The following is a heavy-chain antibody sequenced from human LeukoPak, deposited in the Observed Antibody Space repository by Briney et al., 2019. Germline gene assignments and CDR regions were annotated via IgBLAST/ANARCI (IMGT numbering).Heavy chain of an antibody. Sequence: ASVKVSCKASGYTFTGYYMHWVRQAPGQGLEWMGWINPNSGGTNYAQKFQGRVTMTRDTSISTAYMELSRLRSDDTAVYYCARSGVTTDYYYYGMDVWGQGTMVTVSS. CDR3: ARSGVTTDYYYYGMDV. V-gene: IGHV1-2*02. J-gene: IGHJ6*02. D-gene: IGHD4-17*01. CDR2: INPNSGGT. CDR1: GYTFTGYY.